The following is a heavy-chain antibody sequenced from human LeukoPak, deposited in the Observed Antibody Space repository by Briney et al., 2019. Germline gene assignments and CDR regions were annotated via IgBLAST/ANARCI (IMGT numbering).Heavy chain of an antibody. D-gene: IGHD5-12*01. J-gene: IGHJ4*02. V-gene: IGHV3-30*02. CDR3: AKLATMDVFDY. CDR1: GFTFSDYY. CDR2: IRYDGSNK. Sequence: PGGSLRLSCAASGFTFSDYYMSWIRQAPGKGLERVAFIRYDGSNKYYADSVKGRFTISRDNSKNTLYLQMNSLRAEDTAVYYCAKLATMDVFDYWGQGTLSPSPQ.